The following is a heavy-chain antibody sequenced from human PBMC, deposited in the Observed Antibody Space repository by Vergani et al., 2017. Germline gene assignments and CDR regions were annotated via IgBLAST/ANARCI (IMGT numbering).Heavy chain of an antibody. Sequence: QVQLVQSGSEVKKPGASVKVSCRASGYTFTNYALNWVRQAPGQGLEWMGWINPNSGGTNYAQKFQGRVTMTRDTSISTAYMELSRLRSDDTAVYYCARDNSPFNPYLYYDSTSGPLGWGQGTLVTVSS. D-gene: IGHD3-22*01. CDR1: GYTFTNYA. J-gene: IGHJ4*02. CDR3: ARDNSPFNPYLYYDSTSGPLG. CDR2: INPNSGGT. V-gene: IGHV1-2*02.